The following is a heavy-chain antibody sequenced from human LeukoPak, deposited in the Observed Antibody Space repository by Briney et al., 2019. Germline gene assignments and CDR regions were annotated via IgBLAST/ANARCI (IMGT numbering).Heavy chain of an antibody. CDR3: AKFGQQLVPDY. CDR2: ISYDGSNK. Sequence: PGGSLRFSCAASGFTFSSYGMHWVRQAPGKGLEWVAVISYDGSNKYYADSVKGRFTISRDNSKNTLYLQMNSLRAEDTAVYYCAKFGQQLVPDYWGQGTLVTVSS. CDR1: GFTFSSYG. J-gene: IGHJ4*02. D-gene: IGHD6-13*01. V-gene: IGHV3-30*18.